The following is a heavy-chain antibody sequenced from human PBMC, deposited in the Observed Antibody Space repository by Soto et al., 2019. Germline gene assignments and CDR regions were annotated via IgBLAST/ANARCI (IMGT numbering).Heavy chain of an antibody. J-gene: IGHJ4*02. D-gene: IGHD3-10*01. Sequence: TSETLSLTCTVSGGSISSGDYYWTWIRQSPGKGLEWIGYIYSSGTTYYNPSLKSRVAMSVDTSKNQFSLNLNSVTAADTALYYCARGHRFEESKNDYWGLGTLVTVSS. CDR1: GGSISSGDYY. CDR3: ARGHRFEESKNDY. CDR2: IYSSGTT. V-gene: IGHV4-30-4*01.